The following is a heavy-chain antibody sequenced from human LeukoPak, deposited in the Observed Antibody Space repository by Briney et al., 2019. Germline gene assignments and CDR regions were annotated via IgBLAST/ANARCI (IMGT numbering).Heavy chain of an antibody. V-gene: IGHV4-34*01. Sequence: TSETLSLTCAVYGGSFSGYYWSWIRQPPGKGLEWIGEINHSGSTNYNPSLKSRVTISVDTSKNQFSLKLSSVTAADTAVYYCARGPRNYDFWSGYPIQPTNWFDPWGQGTLVTVPS. J-gene: IGHJ5*02. D-gene: IGHD3-3*01. CDR2: INHSGST. CDR1: GGSFSGYY. CDR3: ARGPRNYDFWSGYPIQPTNWFDP.